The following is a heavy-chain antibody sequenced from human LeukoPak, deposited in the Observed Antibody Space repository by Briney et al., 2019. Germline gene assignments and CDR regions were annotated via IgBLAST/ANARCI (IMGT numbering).Heavy chain of an antibody. J-gene: IGHJ5*02. CDR3: ARNRGRSWFDP. D-gene: IGHD1-14*01. Sequence: GGSLRLSCAACGFTFSDYYMSWLRHAPGKGLEWVSYISSSGSTIYYADSVKGRFTISRHNAQNSLYLQMNSLRAEDTAVYYCARNRGRSWFDPWGQGTPVAVSP. CDR1: GFTFSDYY. V-gene: IGHV3-11*01. CDR2: ISSSGSTI.